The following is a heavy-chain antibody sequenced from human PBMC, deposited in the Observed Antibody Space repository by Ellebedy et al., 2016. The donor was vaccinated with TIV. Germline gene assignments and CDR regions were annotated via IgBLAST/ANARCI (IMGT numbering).Heavy chain of an antibody. CDR3: ASSRYHYYVGNTIFAY. Sequence: PGGSLRLSCLASGFSFKTDAMNWVRQPPGQGLEWVAGLNANGVVIAYADSVKGRSTISRDNSKNTLYLQMNSLRPEDTAVYYCASSRYHYYVGNTIFAYWGQGTLVTVSS. CDR2: LNANGVVI. D-gene: IGHD3-10*02. J-gene: IGHJ4*02. CDR1: GFSFKTDA. V-gene: IGHV3-23*01.